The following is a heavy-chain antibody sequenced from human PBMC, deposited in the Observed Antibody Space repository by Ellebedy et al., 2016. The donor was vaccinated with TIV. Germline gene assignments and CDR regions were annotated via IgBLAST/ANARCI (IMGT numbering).Heavy chain of an antibody. Sequence: SETLSLTXTVSGGSISSSSYYWGWIRQPPGKGLEWIGSIYYSGSTYYNPSLKSRVTTSVDTSKNQFSLKLSSVTAADTAVYYCARYGGNSGGEPYYYYYYGMDVWGQGTTVTVSS. D-gene: IGHD4-23*01. V-gene: IGHV4-39*07. J-gene: IGHJ6*02. CDR2: IYYSGST. CDR3: ARYGGNSGGEPYYYYYYGMDV. CDR1: GGSISSSSYY.